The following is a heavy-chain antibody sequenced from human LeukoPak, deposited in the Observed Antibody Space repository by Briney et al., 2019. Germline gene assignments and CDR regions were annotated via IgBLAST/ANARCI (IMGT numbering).Heavy chain of an antibody. V-gene: IGHV4-39*01. D-gene: IGHD6-6*01. CDR3: ARHFPGSYSSSSTHFDY. Sequence: NPSETLSLTCTVSGGSISSSSYYWGWIRQPPGKGLEWIGSIYYSGSTYYNPSLKSRVTISVDTSKNQFSLKLSSVTVADTAVYYCARHFPGSYSSSSTHFDYWGQGTLVTVSS. J-gene: IGHJ4*02. CDR1: GGSISSSSYY. CDR2: IYYSGST.